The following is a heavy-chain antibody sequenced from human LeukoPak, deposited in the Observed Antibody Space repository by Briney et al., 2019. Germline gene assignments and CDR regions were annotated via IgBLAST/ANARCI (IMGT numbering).Heavy chain of an antibody. Sequence: SETLSLTCTVSGGSISSYYWSWIRQPPGKGLEYIGYIYYSGSTNYNPSLKSRVTMSVDTSKNQFSLKLSSVSAADTAVYYCAREVDGGGYFDYWGQGTLVTVSS. D-gene: IGHD3-16*01. J-gene: IGHJ4*02. CDR2: IYYSGST. V-gene: IGHV4-59*01. CDR1: GGSISSYY. CDR3: AREVDGGGYFDY.